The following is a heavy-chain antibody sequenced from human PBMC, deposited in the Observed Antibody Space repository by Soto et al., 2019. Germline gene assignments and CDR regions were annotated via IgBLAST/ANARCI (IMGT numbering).Heavy chain of an antibody. CDR1: GFTFSNAW. D-gene: IGHD1-7*01. CDR3: TTVLGWNYGTYYFDY. Sequence: EVQLVESGGGLVKPGGSLRLSCAASGFTFSNAWMSWVRQAPGKGLEWVGGIKSKTDGGTTDYAAPVKGRFTISRDDSKNTLYLQMNSLKTEDTAVYYCTTVLGWNYGTYYFDYWGQGTLVTVSS. CDR2: IKSKTDGGTT. V-gene: IGHV3-15*01. J-gene: IGHJ4*02.